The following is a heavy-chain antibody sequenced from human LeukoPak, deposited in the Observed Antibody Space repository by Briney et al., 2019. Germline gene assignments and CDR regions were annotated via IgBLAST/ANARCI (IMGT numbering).Heavy chain of an antibody. V-gene: IGHV3-66*01. Sequence: PGGSLRLSCAASGFTVSSNYMSWVRQAPGKGLEWVSVIYSGGSTYYADSVKGRFTISRDNSKNTLYLQMNSLRAEDTAVYYCARDLRIAVAGYYYYGMDAWGQGTTVTVSS. CDR1: GFTVSSNY. CDR3: ARDLRIAVAGYYYYGMDA. D-gene: IGHD6-19*01. CDR2: IYSGGST. J-gene: IGHJ6*02.